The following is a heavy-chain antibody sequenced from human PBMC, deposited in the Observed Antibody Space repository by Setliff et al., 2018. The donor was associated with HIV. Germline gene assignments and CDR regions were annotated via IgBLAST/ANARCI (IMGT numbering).Heavy chain of an antibody. CDR2: IHTSGST. J-gene: IGHJ4*02. CDR3: AGPSYSSGWYYNY. Sequence: SETLSLTCTVSGGSISNGYYYWSWIRQPAGKGLEWIGQIHTSGSTNYNPSLKSRLTISIDTSKNQFSLKLSSVTAANTAVYYCAGPSYSSGWYYNYWGQGTLVTVSS. D-gene: IGHD6-19*01. V-gene: IGHV4-61*09. CDR1: GGSISNGYYY.